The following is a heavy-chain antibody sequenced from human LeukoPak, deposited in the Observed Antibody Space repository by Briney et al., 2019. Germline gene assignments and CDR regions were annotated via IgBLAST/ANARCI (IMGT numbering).Heavy chain of an antibody. CDR2: INHSGVT. D-gene: IGHD2-15*01. V-gene: IGHV4-34*01. CDR1: GGSFSGYF. CDR3: VRRYCSGGSCYADY. J-gene: IGHJ4*02. Sequence: SETLSLTCAVYGGSFSGYFWSWIRQPPGEGLEWIGEINHSGVTNYNPSLKSRVTISLDTSKNQFSLNLSSVTAADTAVYYCVRRYCSGGSCYADYWGQGTLVTVSS.